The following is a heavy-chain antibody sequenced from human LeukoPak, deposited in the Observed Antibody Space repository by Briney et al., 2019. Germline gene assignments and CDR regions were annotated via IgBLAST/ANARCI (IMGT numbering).Heavy chain of an antibody. CDR3: ARAPQDILTGYPYYMDV. V-gene: IGHV4-59*01. D-gene: IGHD3-9*01. CDR2: IYYGGST. J-gene: IGHJ6*03. Sequence: PSETLSLTCTVSGGSISSYCWSWMRQPPGKGLEWIGYIYYGGSTNYNPSLKSRVTISVDTSKNQFSLKLSSVTAADTAVYYCARAPQDILTGYPYYMDVWGKGTTVTISS. CDR1: GGSISSYC.